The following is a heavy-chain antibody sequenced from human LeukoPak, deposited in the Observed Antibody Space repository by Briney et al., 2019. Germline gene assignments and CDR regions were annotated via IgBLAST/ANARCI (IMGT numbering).Heavy chain of an antibody. D-gene: IGHD1-26*01. J-gene: IGHJ4*02. Sequence: GRSLRLSCVASGFTFTGHSMHWVRQAPAKGLEWVAVVANDEKTIFYADSLKGRFTVSRDNSKNTVYLQMNSLRDEDTAVYYCAREKQSGGTPFDYWGQGSLVTVSS. CDR2: VANDEKTI. CDR1: GFTFTGHS. CDR3: AREKQSGGTPFDY. V-gene: IGHV3-30*04.